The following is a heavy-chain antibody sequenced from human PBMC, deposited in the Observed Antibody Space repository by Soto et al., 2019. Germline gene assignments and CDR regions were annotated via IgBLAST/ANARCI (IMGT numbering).Heavy chain of an antibody. CDR3: AREGVSSSWYYYYGLDV. V-gene: IGHV4-59*01. CDR2: ISYSGST. CDR1: GGSISSYY. D-gene: IGHD6-13*01. J-gene: IGHJ6*02. Sequence: QVQLQESGPGLVKPSETLSLTCTVSGGSISSYYWSLIRQPPGKGLEWIGYISYSGSTNYNPSLKSRVTISVDTSKNQFSLKLSSVTAADTAVYYCAREGVSSSWYYYYGLDVWGQGTTVTVSS.